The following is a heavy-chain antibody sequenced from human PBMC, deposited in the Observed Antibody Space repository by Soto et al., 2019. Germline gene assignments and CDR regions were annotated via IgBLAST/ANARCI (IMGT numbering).Heavy chain of an antibody. CDR1: GFTLDYYG. V-gene: IGHV3-9*01. CDR3: CGSYRYIAYYGMDV. D-gene: IGHD3-16*02. J-gene: IGHJ6*02. CDR2: ISWNSGKI. Sequence: PGGSLRLSCATSGFTLDYYGMHWVRQAPGKGLEWVSGISWNSGKIGYADSVKGRFTISRDNAKNSLYLQMNSLRAEDSALYYCCGSYRYIAYYGMDVWGQGTTVTVSS.